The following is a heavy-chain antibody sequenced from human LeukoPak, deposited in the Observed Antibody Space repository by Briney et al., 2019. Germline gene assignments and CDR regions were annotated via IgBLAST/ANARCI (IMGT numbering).Heavy chain of an antibody. V-gene: IGHV3-23*01. CDR2: ITGSGGST. CDR1: GFTFNNYA. Sequence: GGSLRLSCAASGFTFNNYAMSWVRQAPGKGLQWVSPITGSGGSTYYADSVKGRFTISRDNSKNTLYLQMNSLRAEDTALYYCALYYYDSSGYYQPGDFWGQGTLVTVSS. CDR3: ALYYYDSSGYYQPGDF. D-gene: IGHD3-22*01. J-gene: IGHJ4*02.